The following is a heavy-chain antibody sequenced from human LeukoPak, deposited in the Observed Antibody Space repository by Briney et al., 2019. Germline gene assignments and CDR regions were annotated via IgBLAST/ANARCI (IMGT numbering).Heavy chain of an antibody. CDR1: GFTFSNYA. V-gene: IGHV3-23*01. Sequence: GGSLRLSCAASGFTFSNYAMNWVRQAPGKGLEWVSSISGSGSSTYYADSVKGRFTISRDNSKNTLYLQMNSLRAEDTAVYYCAREDILTGFDYWGQGTLVTVSS. J-gene: IGHJ4*02. D-gene: IGHD3-9*01. CDR2: ISGSGSST. CDR3: AREDILTGFDY.